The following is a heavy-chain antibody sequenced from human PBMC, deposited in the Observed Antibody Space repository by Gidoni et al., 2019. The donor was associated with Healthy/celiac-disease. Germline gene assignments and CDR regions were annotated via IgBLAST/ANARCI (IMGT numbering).Heavy chain of an antibody. Sequence: QVQLQESGPGLVKPSATLSLICTVSGGSISSYYWSWIRQPPGKGLEWIGYMYYSGSTNYNPSLTSRVTISGDTSKNQFSLKLSSVTAADTAVYYCARQSGRLYPLDYWGQGTLVTVSS. CDR2: MYYSGST. V-gene: IGHV4-59*08. J-gene: IGHJ4*02. CDR3: ARQSGRLYPLDY. D-gene: IGHD2-8*01. CDR1: GGSISSYY.